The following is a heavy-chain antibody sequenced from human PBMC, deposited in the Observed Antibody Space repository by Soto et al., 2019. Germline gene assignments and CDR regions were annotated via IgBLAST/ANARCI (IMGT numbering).Heavy chain of an antibody. CDR2: IRSKANSYAT. CDR3: TSLEYSSSSGQTESV. D-gene: IGHD6-6*01. J-gene: IGHJ6*02. Sequence: PGGSLRLSCAASGFTFSGSAMHWVRQASGKGLEWVGRIRSKANSYATAYAASVKGRFTISRDDSKNTAYLQMNSLKTEDTAVYYCTSLEYSSSSGQTESVWGQGTTVTVSS. CDR1: GFTFSGSA. V-gene: IGHV3-73*01.